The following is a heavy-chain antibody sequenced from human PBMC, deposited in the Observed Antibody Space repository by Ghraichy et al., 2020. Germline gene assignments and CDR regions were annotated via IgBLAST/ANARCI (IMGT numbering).Heavy chain of an antibody. CDR1: GLPFSYYA. CDR2: ISGSGDST. Sequence: GALRLSCAASGLPFSYYAMTWVRQAPGKGLEWVSTISGSGDSTHYADSVKGRFAVSRDNSKNTLTLHMSSLRAEDTAVYYCANWGGAPSSSTSTRLGPLDYWGQGTLVTVSS. V-gene: IGHV3-23*01. J-gene: IGHJ4*02. D-gene: IGHD3-16*01. CDR3: ANWGGAPSSSTSTRLGPLDY.